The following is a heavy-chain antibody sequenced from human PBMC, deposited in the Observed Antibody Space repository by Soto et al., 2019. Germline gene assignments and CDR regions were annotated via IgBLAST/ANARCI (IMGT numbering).Heavy chain of an antibody. V-gene: IGHV3-66*01. CDR3: VRENYYYGMDV. J-gene: IGHJ6*02. CDR1: GFTVSVNL. Sequence: GGSLRLSCAASGFTVSVNLMSWVRQAPGKGLEWVSVINSGGSTDYADSVKGRFTISRDISRNTLYLQMNSLRAEDTAVYYCVRENYYYGMDVWGQGTTVTLSS. CDR2: INSGGST.